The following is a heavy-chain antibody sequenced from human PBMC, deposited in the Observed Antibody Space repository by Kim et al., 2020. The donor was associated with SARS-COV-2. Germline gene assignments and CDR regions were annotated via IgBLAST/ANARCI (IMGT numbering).Heavy chain of an antibody. D-gene: IGHD2-21*01. V-gene: IGHV4-61*02. CDR3: ARGTHYCGGGTGACFDD. CDR1: GGSISSGYNYY. CDR2: IYPGGST. J-gene: IGHJ4*02. Sequence: SETLSLTRTVSGGSISSGYNYYWSCIRQPAGKGLEWIGPIYPGGSTHYNPSLKSRVTISLDTSNNYFSLKLNSVTAADTAVYFCARGTHYCGGGTGACFDDWGQGTLVTVSS.